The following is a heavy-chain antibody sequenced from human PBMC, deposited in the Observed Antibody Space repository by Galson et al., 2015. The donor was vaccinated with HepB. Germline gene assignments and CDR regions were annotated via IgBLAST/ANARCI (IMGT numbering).Heavy chain of an antibody. Sequence: SLRLSCATSGFTFSNAWMSWVRQAPGKGLEWVGRIESRTDGETTDYAAPVKGRFTISRDDSRDTLYLQMNNLKTEDTGLYFCTTAPLHPFSWGQGILVTGSS. CDR1: GFTFSNAW. D-gene: IGHD2/OR15-2a*01. CDR2: IESRTDGETT. J-gene: IGHJ5*02. CDR3: TTAPLHPFS. V-gene: IGHV3-15*04.